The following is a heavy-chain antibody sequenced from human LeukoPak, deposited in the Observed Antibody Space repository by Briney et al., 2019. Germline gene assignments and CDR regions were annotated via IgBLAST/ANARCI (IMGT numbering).Heavy chain of an antibody. D-gene: IGHD5-24*01. J-gene: IGHJ4*02. CDR3: ARGSLWLQLDY. CDR1: GFTFSSYS. CDR2: ISSSSSTI. Sequence: GGSLRLSCAASGFTFSSYSMNWVRQAPGKGLEWVSYISSSSSTIYYADSVKGRFTISRDNAKNSLYLQMNSLRAEDTAVYYCARGSLWLQLDYWGQGTLVTVSS. V-gene: IGHV3-48*01.